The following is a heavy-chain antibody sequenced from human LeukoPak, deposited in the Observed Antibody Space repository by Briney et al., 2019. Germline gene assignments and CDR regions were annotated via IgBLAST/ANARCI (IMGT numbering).Heavy chain of an antibody. V-gene: IGHV3-11*01. CDR2: ISSSGSII. CDR3: ARSEGIVVVVAATPNWYFDL. J-gene: IGHJ2*01. D-gene: IGHD2-15*01. Sequence: GGSLRLSCAASGFTFSDYYMSWIRQAPGKGLEWVSYISSSGSIIYYADSVKGRFTISRDNTKNSLYLQMNSLRAEDTAVYYCARSEGIVVVVAATPNWYFDLWGRGTLVTVSS. CDR1: GFTFSDYY.